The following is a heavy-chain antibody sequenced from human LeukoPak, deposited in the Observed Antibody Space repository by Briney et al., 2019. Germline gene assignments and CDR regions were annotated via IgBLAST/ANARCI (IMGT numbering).Heavy chain of an antibody. CDR1: GFIFSTYG. CDR3: ARALGSDHIYSFDY. J-gene: IGHJ4*02. V-gene: IGHV3-21*01. CDR2: ITSGSSYI. D-gene: IGHD1-26*01. Sequence: GGSLRLSCSVSGFIFSTYGMNWVRQAPGKGLEWVSAITSGSSYIYYADSVKGRLTISRDDATNSLYLQMNSLRVEDTAVYYCARALGSDHIYSFDYWGQGTLVTVSS.